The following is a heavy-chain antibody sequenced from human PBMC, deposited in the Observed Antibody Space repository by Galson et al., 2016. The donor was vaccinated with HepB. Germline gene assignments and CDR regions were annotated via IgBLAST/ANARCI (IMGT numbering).Heavy chain of an antibody. Sequence: CAISGDSVSSNSAAWNWIGQSPSRGLEWLGRTYYRSKWYNDYALSVKSRTTINPDTSKNQFSLHLTSVTPEDTAVYYCAREPGHCSGGSCYSGGMDVWGQGTTVTVSS. V-gene: IGHV6-1*01. CDR1: GDSVSSNSAA. D-gene: IGHD2-15*01. CDR2: TYYRSKWYN. J-gene: IGHJ6*02. CDR3: AREPGHCSGGSCYSGGMDV.